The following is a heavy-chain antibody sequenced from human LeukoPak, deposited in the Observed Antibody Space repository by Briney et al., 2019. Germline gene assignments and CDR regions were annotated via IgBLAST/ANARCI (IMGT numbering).Heavy chain of an antibody. CDR2: IYCSGST. CDR3: ASGRITMIVVVTPPHY. D-gene: IGHD3-22*01. Sequence: PSETLSLTCTVSGGSISSSSYYWGWIRQPPGKGLEWIGSIYCSGSTYYNPSLKSRVTISVDTSKNQFSLKLSSVTAADTAVYYCASGRITMIVVVTPPHYWGQGTLVTVSS. CDR1: GGSISSSSYY. J-gene: IGHJ4*02. V-gene: IGHV4-39*01.